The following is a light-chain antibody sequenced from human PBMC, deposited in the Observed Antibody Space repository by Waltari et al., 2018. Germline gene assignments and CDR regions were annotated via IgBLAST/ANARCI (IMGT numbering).Light chain of an antibody. CDR2: GAS. V-gene: IGKV3-15*01. Sequence: ELVMTQSPATLSVSPGERATLSCRASQSLSGNLAWYQQKPGQAPRLLIYGASTRATGIPARFSGSGSETEFTLTISNMESEDFAVYYCQQYNNWPLTFGGGTKVEIK. CDR3: QQYNNWPLT. J-gene: IGKJ4*01. CDR1: QSLSGN.